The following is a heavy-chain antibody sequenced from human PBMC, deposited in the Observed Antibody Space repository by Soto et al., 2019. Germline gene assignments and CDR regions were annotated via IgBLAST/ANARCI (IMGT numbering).Heavy chain of an antibody. Sequence: PGGSLRLSCAASGFTFSSYSMNWVRQAPGKGLEWVSYISSSSSTIYYADSVKGRFTISRDNAKNSLYLQMNSLRDEDTAVYYCARDMGYSGSYRDLNYYYYYGMDVWGQGTTVTVSS. V-gene: IGHV3-48*02. CDR3: ARDMGYSGSYRDLNYYYYYGMDV. J-gene: IGHJ6*02. CDR1: GFTFSSYS. CDR2: ISSSSSTI. D-gene: IGHD1-26*01.